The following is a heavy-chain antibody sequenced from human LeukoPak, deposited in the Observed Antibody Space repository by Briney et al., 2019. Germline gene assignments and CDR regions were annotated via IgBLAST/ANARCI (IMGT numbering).Heavy chain of an antibody. CDR1: GGAISNDNFY. CDR3: ARLFDS. J-gene: IGHJ4*02. V-gene: IGHV4-39*01. CDR2: INYSGTT. Sequence: SETLSLTCTVSGGAISNDNFYWGWVRQPPGKGLEWVGSINYSGTTYYNPSLRGRVRISVDTSRTQFFLRLSSVTAADTAVYYCARLFDSWGQGTLVTVSS.